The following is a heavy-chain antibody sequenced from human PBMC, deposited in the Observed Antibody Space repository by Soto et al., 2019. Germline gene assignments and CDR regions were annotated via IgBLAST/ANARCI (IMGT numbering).Heavy chain of an antibody. CDR2: ISGYNGNI. CDR1: GYTSSIYG. CDR3: ARDVSGGTYPWFFDL. D-gene: IGHD1-26*01. J-gene: IGHJ2*01. V-gene: IGHV1-18*04. Sequence: QGQLVQSGAEVKKPWPSVNVSCKASGYTSSIYGISWVRQAPGQGLEWMAWISGYNGNIKYAQKFQGRVTVATDTTTTVAYMELRSLRSDETAVYYCARDVSGGTYPWFFDLWGRGTLVTVSS.